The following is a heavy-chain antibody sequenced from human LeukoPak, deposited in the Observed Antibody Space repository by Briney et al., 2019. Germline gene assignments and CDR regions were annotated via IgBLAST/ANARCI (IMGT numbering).Heavy chain of an antibody. CDR2: ISGSGGST. J-gene: IGHJ6*04. CDR1: GFTFSSYA. CDR3: AKGSEEDYYYYGMDV. D-gene: IGHD6-25*01. V-gene: IGHV3-23*01. Sequence: RGSLRLSCAASGFTFSSYAMSWVRQAPGKGLEWVSAISGSGGSTYYADSVKGRFTISRDNSKNTLYLQMNSLRAEDTAVYYCAKGSEEDYYYYGMDVWGKGTTVTVSS.